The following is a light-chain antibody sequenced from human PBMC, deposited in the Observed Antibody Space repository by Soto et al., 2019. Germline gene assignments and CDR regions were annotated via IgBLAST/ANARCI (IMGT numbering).Light chain of an antibody. CDR3: FSHRGGDSHV. CDR1: SSDVGGFNF. J-gene: IGLJ1*01. V-gene: IGLV2-14*01. CDR2: EVS. Sequence: QSALTQPASVSGSPGQSITISCTGTSSDVGGFNFVSWYHQHPGKAPKLMIYEVSNRPSGVSNRFSGSKSGNTASLTISGLQAEDEGDYYCFSHRGGDSHVFGTGTKVTVL.